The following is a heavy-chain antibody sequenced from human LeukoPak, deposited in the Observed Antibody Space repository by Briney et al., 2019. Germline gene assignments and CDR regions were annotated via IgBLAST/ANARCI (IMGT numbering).Heavy chain of an antibody. Sequence: GGSLRLSCADSGFTFSSYALHGVREAPGKGLEWVAVISYDGSNKYSADSVKGRFTISKDNTKNTLYLQMNSLRAEDTAVYYCAIDLKGDVEACYIWGQGTMVTVSS. CDR2: ISYDGSNK. J-gene: IGHJ3*02. CDR1: GFTFSSYA. CDR3: AIDLKGDVEACYI. V-gene: IGHV3-30*04.